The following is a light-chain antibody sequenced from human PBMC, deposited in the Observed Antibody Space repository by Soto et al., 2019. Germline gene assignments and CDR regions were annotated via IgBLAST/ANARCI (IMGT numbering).Light chain of an antibody. J-gene: IGLJ2*01. CDR2: GNT. V-gene: IGLV1-40*01. CDR1: RSNIGAGYD. CDR3: QSYDSSLSAVV. Sequence: QSVLTQPPSVSGAPRQRVTISCTGSRSNIGAGYDVHWYQHLPGTAPKLLIYGNTNRPSGVPDRFSGSKSGTSASLAITGLQAEDEADYYCQSYDSSLSAVVFGGGTKLTVL.